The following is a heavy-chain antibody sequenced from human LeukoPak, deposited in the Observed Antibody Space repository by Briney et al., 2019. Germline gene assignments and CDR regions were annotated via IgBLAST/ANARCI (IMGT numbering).Heavy chain of an antibody. Sequence: GGSLRLSCAASGFTFGDYAMSWVRQAPGKGLEWVGFIRSKAYGGTTEYAASVKGGFTISRDDSKSIAYLQMNSLKTEDTAVYYCTRVGYSYGLFDYWGQGTLVTVSS. V-gene: IGHV3-49*04. CDR3: TRVGYSYGLFDY. J-gene: IGHJ4*02. D-gene: IGHD5-18*01. CDR2: IRSKAYGGTT. CDR1: GFTFGDYA.